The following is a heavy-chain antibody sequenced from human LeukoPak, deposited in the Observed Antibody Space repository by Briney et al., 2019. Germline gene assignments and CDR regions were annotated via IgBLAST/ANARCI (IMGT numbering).Heavy chain of an antibody. Sequence: PSETLSLTCTVSGGSISSYYWSWIRQPPGKGLEWIGYIYYSGSTNYNPSLKSRVTISVDTSKNQFSLKLSSVTAADTAVYYCARVEDEAARPYFDYWGQGTLVTVSS. J-gene: IGHJ4*02. D-gene: IGHD6-6*01. CDR3: ARVEDEAARPYFDY. CDR2: IYYSGST. CDR1: GGSISSYY. V-gene: IGHV4-59*01.